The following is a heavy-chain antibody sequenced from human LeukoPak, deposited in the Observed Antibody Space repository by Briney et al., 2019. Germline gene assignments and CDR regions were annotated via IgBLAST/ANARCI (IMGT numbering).Heavy chain of an antibody. J-gene: IGHJ4*02. D-gene: IGHD6-13*01. CDR2: IYYSGST. CDR1: GGSISSYY. Sequence: PSETLSLTCTVSGGSISSYYWSWIRQAPGKGLEWIGYIYYSGSTNYNPSLKSRVTISVDTSKNQFSLKLSSVTAADTAVYYCARDWRIGSSWWIDYWGQGTLVTVSS. V-gene: IGHV4-59*01. CDR3: ARDWRIGSSWWIDY.